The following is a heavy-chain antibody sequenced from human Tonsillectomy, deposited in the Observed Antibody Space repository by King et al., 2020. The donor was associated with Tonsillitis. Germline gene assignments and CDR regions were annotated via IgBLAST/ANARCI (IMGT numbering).Heavy chain of an antibody. D-gene: IGHD7-27*01. J-gene: IGHJ6*03. Sequence: VQLVESGAEVKKPGASVKVSCKASGYTFTGYYMHWVRQAPGQGLEWMGWINPNSGGTNSAQKVQGRVTMTRDTSISTAYMELSRLTSDDTAVYYCATLTAADPYYYYYYMDVWGKGTTVTVSS. CDR1: GYTFTGYY. V-gene: IGHV1-2*02. CDR2: INPNSGGT. CDR3: ATLTAADPYYYYYYMDV.